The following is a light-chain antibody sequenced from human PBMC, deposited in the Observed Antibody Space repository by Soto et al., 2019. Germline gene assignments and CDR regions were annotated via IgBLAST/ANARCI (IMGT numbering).Light chain of an antibody. J-gene: IGKJ3*01. V-gene: IGKV1-39*01. CDR3: QHTYSTPFT. Sequence: DIQMTQSPSPLSASVGDRVTITCRSSQSISSYVNWYQQKPGIASRLLIFAASNLQTGVPSRFSGSGSGTDFTLTISSLQPEDFGTYFCQHTYSTPFTFGPGTKVDI. CDR1: QSISSY. CDR2: AAS.